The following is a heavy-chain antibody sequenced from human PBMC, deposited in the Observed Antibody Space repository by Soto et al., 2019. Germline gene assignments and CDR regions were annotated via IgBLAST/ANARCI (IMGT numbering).Heavy chain of an antibody. D-gene: IGHD5-12*01. V-gene: IGHV1-69*13. CDR2: IIPIFGTA. CDR1: GGTFSSYA. J-gene: IGHJ5*02. CDR3: ARDRGYSGYVDWFDP. Sequence: ASVKVSCKASGGTFSSYAISWVRQAPGQGLEWMGGIIPIFGTANYAQKFQVRVTITGDESTSTAYMELSSLRSEDTAVYYCARDRGYSGYVDWFDPWRQGTLVTVSS.